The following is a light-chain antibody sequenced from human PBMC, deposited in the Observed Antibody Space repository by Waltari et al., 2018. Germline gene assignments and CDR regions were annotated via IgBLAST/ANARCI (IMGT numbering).Light chain of an antibody. CDR1: SRDVGFYNY. J-gene: IGLJ3*02. CDR3: NSYTGSSSWV. V-gene: IGLV2-14*01. CDR2: DVS. Sequence: QSALTQPTSVSGSPGQSITISCTGTSRDVGFYNYVSWYQQYPGKVPQLLIYDVSDRPSGVSRRFSGSKSGNTASRTISGLQADDVADYYCNSYTGSSSWVFGGGTKVTVL.